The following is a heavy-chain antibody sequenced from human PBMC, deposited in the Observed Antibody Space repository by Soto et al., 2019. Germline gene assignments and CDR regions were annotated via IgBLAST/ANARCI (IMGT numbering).Heavy chain of an antibody. V-gene: IGHV4-59*01. J-gene: IGHJ4*02. CDR2: IYYSGST. D-gene: IGHD6-19*01. Sequence: SETLSLTCTVSGGSISSYYWSWIRQPPGKGQEWIGYIYYSGSTNYNPSLKSLVTISGHTSKNQFSLKLSSVTAADTAVYYCAGHGSRWDLFEYWGQGSLVSVSA. CDR1: GGSISSYY. CDR3: AGHGSRWDLFEY.